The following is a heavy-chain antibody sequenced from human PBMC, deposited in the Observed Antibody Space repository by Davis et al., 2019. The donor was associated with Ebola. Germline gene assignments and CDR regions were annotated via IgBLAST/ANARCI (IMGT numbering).Heavy chain of an antibody. V-gene: IGHV3-23*01. Sequence: GGSLTLSCAASGFTFSSYAMSWVRQAPGKGLEWISAINCSGGSTYYADSVKRRFTISRDNSKNTLYLQMNSLRAEDTAVYYCAKSNYPTRDYGWGSWAFDYWGQGTLVTVSS. J-gene: IGHJ4*02. CDR2: INCSGGST. CDR1: GFTFSSYA. D-gene: IGHD3-16*01. CDR3: AKSNYPTRDYGWGSWAFDY.